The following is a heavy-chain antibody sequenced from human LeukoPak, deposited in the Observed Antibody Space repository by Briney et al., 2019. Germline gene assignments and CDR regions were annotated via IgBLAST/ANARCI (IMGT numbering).Heavy chain of an antibody. CDR2: IFSTGNT. CDR3: ARTTLADIPRFDF. Sequence: SQTLSLTRTVSGGSITSGDYYWSWIRQPPGKGLEWIGYIFSTGNTYYNPSLKSRISLSVDTSKNHFSLKLTSVTAADTAVYYCARTTLADIPRFDFWGQGTLVTVSS. CDR1: GGSITSGDYY. D-gene: IGHD6-19*01. J-gene: IGHJ5*01. V-gene: IGHV4-30-4*01.